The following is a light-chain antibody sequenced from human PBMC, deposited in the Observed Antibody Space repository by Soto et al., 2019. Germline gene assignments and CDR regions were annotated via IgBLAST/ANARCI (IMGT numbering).Light chain of an antibody. CDR3: QHWNDYSWT. J-gene: IGKJ1*01. Sequence: DIHMTQSRSTLSASVGDRVTITCRASQSISIWLAWYQQKPGKAPNLLIYNTSSLETGVPSRFSGSGSGTELTLTISSLQPDDFATYYCQHWNDYSWTFGQGTKVEVK. V-gene: IGKV1-5*03. CDR2: NTS. CDR1: QSISIW.